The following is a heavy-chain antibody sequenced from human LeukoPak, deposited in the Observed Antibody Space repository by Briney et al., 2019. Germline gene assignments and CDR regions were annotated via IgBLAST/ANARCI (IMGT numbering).Heavy chain of an antibody. CDR2: INHSGST. D-gene: IGHD4-17*01. J-gene: IGHJ4*02. CDR3: ARDGRVDYGDYTFDY. CDR1: GGSFSGYY. Sequence: PSETLSLTCAVYGGSFSGYYWSWIRQPPGKGLEWIGEINHSGSTNYNPSLKSRVTILVDTSKNQFSLKLSSVTAADTAVYYCARDGRVDYGDYTFDYWGQGTQVTVSS. V-gene: IGHV4-34*01.